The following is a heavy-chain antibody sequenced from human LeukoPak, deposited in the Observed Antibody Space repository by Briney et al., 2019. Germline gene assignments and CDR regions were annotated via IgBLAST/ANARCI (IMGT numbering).Heavy chain of an antibody. CDR2: ISYDGSNK. Sequence: GRSLRLSCAASGFTFSSYGMHWVRQAPGKGLEWVAVISYDGSNKYYADSVKGRFTISRDNSKNTLYLQMNSLRAEDTAVYYCAKDLTYHYDSSGYYVWGQGTLVTVSS. CDR1: GFTFSSYG. D-gene: IGHD3-22*01. CDR3: AKDLTYHYDSSGYYV. J-gene: IGHJ4*02. V-gene: IGHV3-30*18.